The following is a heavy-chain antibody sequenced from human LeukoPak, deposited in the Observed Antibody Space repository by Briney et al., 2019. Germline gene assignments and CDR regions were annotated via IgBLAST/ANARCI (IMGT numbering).Heavy chain of an antibody. CDR1: GFTFSSYW. J-gene: IGHJ4*03. Sequence: GGSLRLSCAASGFTFSSYWMSWVRQARGKGREGGADIKQDGSEKYYVDSVKGRFTISRDNAKNSLYLQMNSLRAEDTAVYYCARDREGYFDYWGQGTLVTVSS. D-gene: IGHD3-10*01. CDR3: ARDREGYFDY. V-gene: IGHV3-7*03. CDR2: IKQDGSEK.